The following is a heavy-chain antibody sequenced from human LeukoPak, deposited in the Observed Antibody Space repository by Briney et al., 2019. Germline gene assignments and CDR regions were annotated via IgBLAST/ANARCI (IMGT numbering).Heavy chain of an antibody. CDR2: IYAGGSA. V-gene: IGHV3-53*01. CDR3: ARATLDN. Sequence: PGGSLRLSCAASGFTVSNNYITWVRQAPGKGLEWVAVIYAGGSAKYADSVRARFTISRDNSKNTVYLQMNSLRADDTALYYCARATLDNWGQGTLVTDSS. J-gene: IGHJ4*02. CDR1: GFTVSNNY.